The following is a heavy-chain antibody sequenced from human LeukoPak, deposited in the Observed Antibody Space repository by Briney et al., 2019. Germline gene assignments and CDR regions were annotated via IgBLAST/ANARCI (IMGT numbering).Heavy chain of an antibody. CDR1: DYAFYSYA. Sequence: GSLRLSCAGSDYAFYSYAMTWVRQAPGKGLEWVSAISGSGEGTYYSDSVKGRFTISRDNSKDMLHLQMNDLRAEDTAVYYCTSDYGLYYYYMALWGKGTTVTVS. J-gene: IGHJ6*03. CDR3: TSDYGLYYYYMAL. D-gene: IGHD4/OR15-4a*01. V-gene: IGHV3-23*01. CDR2: ISGSGEGT.